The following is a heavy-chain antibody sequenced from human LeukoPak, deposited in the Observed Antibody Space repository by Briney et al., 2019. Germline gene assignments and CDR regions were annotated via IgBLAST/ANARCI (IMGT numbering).Heavy chain of an antibody. CDR1: GGSISNYY. D-gene: IGHD3-22*01. CDR3: ARTPIYYYDNSGYYN. J-gene: IGHJ4*02. CDR2: IYTSGST. V-gene: IGHV4-4*07. Sequence: SESLSLTCTVAGGSISNYYWSWIRQPAGKGLEWIGLIYTSGSTNYNPSLKTRVTIPVDTSKTQFSLKLSSVTAADTAVYFCARTPIYYYDNSGYYNWGQGTLVTVSS.